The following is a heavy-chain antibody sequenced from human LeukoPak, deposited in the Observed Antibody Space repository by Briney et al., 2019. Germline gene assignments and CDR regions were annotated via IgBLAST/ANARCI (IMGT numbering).Heavy chain of an antibody. D-gene: IGHD1-14*01. CDR3: ARAGYNRWFDP. CDR1: GGSFSGYY. J-gene: IGHJ5*02. CDR2: INHSGST. V-gene: IGHV4-34*01. Sequence: SETLSLTCAVYGGSFSGYYWSWIRQPPRKGLEWIGEINHSGSTNYNPSLKSRVTISVDTSKNQFSLKLSSVTAADTAVYYCARAGYNRWFDPWGQGTLVTVSS.